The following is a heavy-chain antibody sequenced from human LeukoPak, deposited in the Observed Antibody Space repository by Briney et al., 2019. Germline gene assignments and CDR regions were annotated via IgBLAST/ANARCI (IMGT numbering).Heavy chain of an antibody. V-gene: IGHV4-59*01. CDR2: IYYSGST. Sequence: SETLSLTCTVSGGSISSYYWSWIRQPPGKGLEWIGYIYYSGSTNYNPSLKSRVAISVDTSKNQFSLKLSSVTAADTAVYYCARGAGNYYFYGMDVWGQGTTVTVSS. CDR1: GGSISSYY. CDR3: ARGAGNYYFYGMDV. J-gene: IGHJ6*02.